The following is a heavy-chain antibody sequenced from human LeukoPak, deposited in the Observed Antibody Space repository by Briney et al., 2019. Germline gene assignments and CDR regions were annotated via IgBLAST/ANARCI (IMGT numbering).Heavy chain of an antibody. Sequence: PSETLSLTCTVSGVSISSSNSYWGWIRQPPGKGLEWIASIYYTGNTYYNTSLKSRVTISIESSKNQISLKLSSVTAADTAVYYCAREALRVGCSGGSCPFDYWGQGTLVTVSS. CDR1: GVSISSSNSY. J-gene: IGHJ4*02. CDR2: IYYTGNT. V-gene: IGHV4-39*07. CDR3: AREALRVGCSGGSCPFDY. D-gene: IGHD2-15*01.